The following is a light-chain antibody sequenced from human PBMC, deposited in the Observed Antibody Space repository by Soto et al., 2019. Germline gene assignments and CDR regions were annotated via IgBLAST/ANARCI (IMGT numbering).Light chain of an antibody. CDR3: SSYTSSSTLLV. CDR2: DVS. CDR1: SSDVGGYNY. J-gene: IGLJ2*01. V-gene: IGLV2-14*01. Sequence: QSALTQPASVSGSPGQSITISCTGTSSDVGGYNYVSWYQQHPDKAPKLMIYDVSNRPSGVSNRFSGSKSGNTASLTISGLQAEDEAAYYCSSYTSSSTLLVFGGGTKLTVL.